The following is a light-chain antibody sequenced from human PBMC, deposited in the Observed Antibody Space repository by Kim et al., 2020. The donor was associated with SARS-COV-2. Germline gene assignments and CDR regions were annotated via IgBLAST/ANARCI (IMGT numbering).Light chain of an antibody. J-gene: IGLJ2*01. Sequence: SVSPGQTASITCAGDNLGDKYACWYQQKPGQSPVLVMYQDSKRPSGIPERFSGSNSGNTATLTISGTQAMDEADYYCQVWDSSTAVFGGGTQLTVL. CDR1: NLGDKY. CDR3: QVWDSSTAV. V-gene: IGLV3-1*01. CDR2: QDS.